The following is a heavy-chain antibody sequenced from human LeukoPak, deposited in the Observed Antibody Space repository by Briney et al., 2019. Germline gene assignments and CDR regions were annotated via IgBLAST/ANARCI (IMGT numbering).Heavy chain of an antibody. CDR2: IYTSGST. D-gene: IGHD6-13*01. J-gene: IGHJ3*02. CDR1: GVSISSARYC. CDR3: ARATRTSSWHTASDAFDI. Sequence: PSETLSLTCTVSGVSISSARYCWSWIRQPAGKGRDGIGRIYTSGSTNYKPSLKRRVTISVDPSKNPYSLKQSSVTAADTAEYYSARATRTSSWHTASDAFDIWGQGTMVTAS. V-gene: IGHV4-61*02.